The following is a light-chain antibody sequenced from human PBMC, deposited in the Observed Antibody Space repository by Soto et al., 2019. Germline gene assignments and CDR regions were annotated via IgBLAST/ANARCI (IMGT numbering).Light chain of an antibody. CDR2: GAS. CDR3: QQYCTSPMYT. Sequence: EIVLTQSPGTLSLSPGERATLSCRASQSVSSSYLAWYQQKPGQAPRLLIYGASSRATGIPDRFSGSGSGTDFTLTISRVEPEDFAVYYCQQYCTSPMYTFGQGTKLEIK. V-gene: IGKV3-20*01. CDR1: QSVSSSY. J-gene: IGKJ2*01.